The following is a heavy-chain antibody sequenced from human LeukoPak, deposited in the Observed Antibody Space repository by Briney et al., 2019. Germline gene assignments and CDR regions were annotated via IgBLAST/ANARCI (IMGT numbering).Heavy chain of an antibody. J-gene: IGHJ4*02. CDR1: GFTFSSYS. V-gene: IGHV3-21*01. D-gene: IGHD3-10*01. CDR2: ISSSSSYI. CDR3: ARDRRYYYGSGSLGY. Sequence: PGGSLRLSCAASGFTFSSYSMNWVRQAPGKGLEWVSSISSSSSYIYYADSVKGRFTISRDNAKNSLYLQMNSLRAEDTAVYYCARDRRYYYGSGSLGYWGQGTLVTVSS.